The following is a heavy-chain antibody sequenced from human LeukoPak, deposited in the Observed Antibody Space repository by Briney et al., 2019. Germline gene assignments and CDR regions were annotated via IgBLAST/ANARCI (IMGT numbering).Heavy chain of an antibody. D-gene: IGHD6-19*01. Sequence: PGGSLRLSCAASGFTFSSYSMNWVRQAPGKGLEWVSSISSSSSYIYYADSVKGRFTISRDNAKNSLYLQMNSLRAEDTAVYYCAREGSSGWFNFDYWGQGTLVTVSS. CDR3: AREGSSGWFNFDY. CDR1: GFTFSSYS. J-gene: IGHJ4*02. V-gene: IGHV3-21*01. CDR2: ISSSSSYI.